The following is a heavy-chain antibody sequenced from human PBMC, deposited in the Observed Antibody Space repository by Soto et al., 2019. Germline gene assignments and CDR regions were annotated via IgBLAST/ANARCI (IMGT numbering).Heavy chain of an antibody. Sequence: SETRSLSCTVSGGTSRTSGYSWGWNLRPRGKGLECIATISYSGSTYSNPSLKSRVTMSVDTSKNQFSLKLSSGTAADTAVYYCARHRYCSGATCYHLDKWFDPWGQGTLVTVSS. CDR3: ARHRYCSGATCYHLDKWFDP. D-gene: IGHD2-15*01. J-gene: IGHJ5*02. CDR2: ISYSGST. V-gene: IGHV4-39*01. CDR1: GGTSRTSGYS.